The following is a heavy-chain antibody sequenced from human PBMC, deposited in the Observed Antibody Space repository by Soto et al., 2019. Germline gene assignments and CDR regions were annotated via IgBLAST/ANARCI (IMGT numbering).Heavy chain of an antibody. CDR1: GFTFSSYW. D-gene: IGHD6-13*01. CDR3: TRDASRDSSARGWFDP. V-gene: IGHV3-21*01. J-gene: IGHJ5*02. Sequence: PGGSLRLSCVASGFTFSSYWMTWVRQVPGKGLEWVSTISSNSAYIYYTDALRGRFTISRDNAKNSLHLKMNSLRAEDTAVYYCTRDASRDSSARGWFDPWGPGTLVTVSS. CDR2: ISSNSAYI.